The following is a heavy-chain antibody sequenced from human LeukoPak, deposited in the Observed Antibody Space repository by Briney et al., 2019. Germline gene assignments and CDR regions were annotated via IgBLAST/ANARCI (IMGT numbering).Heavy chain of an antibody. V-gene: IGHV3-23*01. CDR3: AFDWGFDY. CDR2: ITSSGDDT. CDR1: GFIYSSYA. Sequence: PGGTLRLSCAVSGFIYSSYAMSWVRHAPGKGMEWVSSITSSGDDTFYAASVKGRFTISRDNTWDTVFLQMNSLKVDDTAVYYCAFDWGFDYWGQGTLVTVSS. J-gene: IGHJ4*02. D-gene: IGHD3-16*01.